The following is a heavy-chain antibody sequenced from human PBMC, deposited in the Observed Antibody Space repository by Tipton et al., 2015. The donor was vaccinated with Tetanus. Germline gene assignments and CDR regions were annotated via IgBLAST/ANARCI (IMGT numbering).Heavy chain of an antibody. D-gene: IGHD2-8*01. CDR3: ARARCTDGVCNFDF. Sequence: QLVQSGGEVKKPGESLKISCKGSGYIFNNYWIGWVRQKPGKGLEWMGIIYPGDSDTRYSPSLQGQVTIPVDKSINTAYLQWSSLKASDTSMFYCARARCTDGVCNFDFWGQGALVTVAS. CDR1: GYIFNNYW. V-gene: IGHV5-51*01. CDR2: IYPGDSDT. J-gene: IGHJ4*02.